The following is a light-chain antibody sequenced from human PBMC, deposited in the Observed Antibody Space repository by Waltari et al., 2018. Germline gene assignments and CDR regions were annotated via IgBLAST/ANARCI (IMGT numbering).Light chain of an antibody. CDR2: AAS. CDR3: QESYSFTRT. J-gene: IGKJ1*01. CDR1: QTISRY. Sequence: DIQMIQSPSSLPASVGDRGTSTCRASQTISRYLNWYQQKPGKAPNLLISAASSLQSGVPSRFSGSGSGRDFTLIITSLQPEDFATYYCQESYSFTRTFGQGTKVEIK. V-gene: IGKV1-39*01.